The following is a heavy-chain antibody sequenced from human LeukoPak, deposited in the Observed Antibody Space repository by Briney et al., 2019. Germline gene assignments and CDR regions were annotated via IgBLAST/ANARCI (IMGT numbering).Heavy chain of an antibody. CDR2: LYSGGQT. V-gene: IGHV3-66*02. D-gene: IGHD5-12*01. Sequence: GGSLRLSCAASGFTVTSSYMSWVRQAPGKGLEWVAVLYSGGQTYYAGSVRGRFTISRDASKNTLYLQMNSLRAEDTAEYYCARARCNTCGYGSWGQGTLVTVSS. J-gene: IGHJ5*02. CDR3: ARARCNTCGYGS. CDR1: GFTVTSSY.